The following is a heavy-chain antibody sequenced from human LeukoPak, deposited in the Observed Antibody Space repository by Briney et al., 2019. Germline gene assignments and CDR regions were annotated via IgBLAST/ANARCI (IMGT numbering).Heavy chain of an antibody. J-gene: IGHJ3*02. CDR1: GVSFSGYY. CDR3: ARGRWPGDAFDI. Sequence: RAAETLSLTCAVYGVSFSGYYWSWVRQPPGKGLEWLGEINNSGSSNYNPSRKSRVTISVDTSKNPFSLKLSSVTAADTAVYYCARGRWPGDAFDIWGQGTMVTVSS. D-gene: IGHD4-23*01. V-gene: IGHV4-34*01. CDR2: INNSGSS.